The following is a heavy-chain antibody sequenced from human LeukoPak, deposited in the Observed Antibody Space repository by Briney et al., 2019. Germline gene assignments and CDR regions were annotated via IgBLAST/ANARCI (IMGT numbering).Heavy chain of an antibody. D-gene: IGHD1-1*01. J-gene: IGHJ3*02. CDR1: GYSISSGYY. V-gene: IGHV4-38-2*02. CDR2: IYYRVTS. Sequence: SETLSLTCTVSGYSISSGYYWGWIRQPPGKGLEWIGYIYYRVTSDYNPSLKSRVTISLDTSKNQFSLKLSSVTAADTAVYYCARGGWTTGTTRAFDIWGQGTMVTVSS. CDR3: ARGGWTTGTTRAFDI.